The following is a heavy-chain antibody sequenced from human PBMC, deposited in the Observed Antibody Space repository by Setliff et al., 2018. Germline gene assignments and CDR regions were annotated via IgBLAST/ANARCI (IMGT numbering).Heavy chain of an antibody. J-gene: IGHJ4*02. CDR3: ARAPPKIVVTVAALDY. CDR2: ISAYNGYI. D-gene: IGHD2-15*01. V-gene: IGHV1-18*01. Sequence: VKVSCTASGYTFTSYGITWVRQAPGQGLEWMAWISAYNGYIVYAQKFQGRVTVTTDTSTSTAYMELRSLRSDDTAVYYCARAPPKIVVTVAALDYWGQGALVTVS. CDR1: GYTFTSYG.